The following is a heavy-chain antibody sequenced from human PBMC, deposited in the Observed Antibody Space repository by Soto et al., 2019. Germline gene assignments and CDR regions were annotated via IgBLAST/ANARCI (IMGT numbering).Heavy chain of an antibody. CDR3: AHGYYYDSSGYYYDY. J-gene: IGHJ4*02. V-gene: IGHV2-5*02. CDR2: IYWDDDK. D-gene: IGHD3-22*01. CDR1: GFSLSTSGVG. Sequence: QITLKESGPTLVKPTQTLTLTCTFSGFSLSTSGVGVGWIRQPPGKALEWLALIYWDDDKRYSPSLKSRLTITKDTSKNQVVLTMTNMDPVDTATYHCAHGYYYDSSGYYYDYWGQGTLVTVSS.